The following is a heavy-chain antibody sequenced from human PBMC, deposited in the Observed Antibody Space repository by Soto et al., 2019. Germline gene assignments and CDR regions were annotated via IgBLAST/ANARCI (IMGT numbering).Heavy chain of an antibody. J-gene: IGHJ4*02. Sequence: QVQLVQSGAEVKKPGSSVKVSCKASGGTFSSYAISWVRQAPGQGLEWMGGIIPIFGTANYAQKVQGRVTNTADESTSTGYMELSSLRSEDPAVYYSARDGGVYDYSPFDYWGQGNLVTVSS. V-gene: IGHV1-69*12. CDR1: GGTFSSYA. CDR2: IIPIFGTA. D-gene: IGHD4-4*01. CDR3: ARDGGVYDYSPFDY.